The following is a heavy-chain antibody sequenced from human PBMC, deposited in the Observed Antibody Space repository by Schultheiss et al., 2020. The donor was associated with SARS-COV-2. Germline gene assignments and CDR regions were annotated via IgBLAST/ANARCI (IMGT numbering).Heavy chain of an antibody. J-gene: IGHJ5*02. Sequence: SETLSLTCTVSGGSISSGGYYWSWIRQHPGKGLEWIGYIYYSGSTNYNPSLKSRVTMSVDTSKNQFSLKLSSVTAADTAVYYCASAESIAARPRWFDPWGQGTLVTVSS. CDR1: GGSISSGGYY. CDR2: IYYSGST. D-gene: IGHD6-6*01. CDR3: ASAESIAARPRWFDP. V-gene: IGHV4-30-4*08.